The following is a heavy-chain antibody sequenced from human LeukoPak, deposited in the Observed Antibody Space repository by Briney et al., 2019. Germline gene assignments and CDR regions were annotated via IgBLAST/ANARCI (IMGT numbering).Heavy chain of an antibody. J-gene: IGHJ3*02. CDR3: ARDEVAYSSDAFDI. V-gene: IGHV4-4*07. CDR2: IYTSGST. CDR1: GGSISSYY. Sequence: SEALSLTCTVSGGSISSYYWSWIRQPAGKGLEWIGRIYTSGSTNYNPSLKSRVTMSVDTSKNQFSLKLSSVTAADTAVYYCARDEVAYSSDAFDIWGQGTMVTVSS. D-gene: IGHD5-18*01.